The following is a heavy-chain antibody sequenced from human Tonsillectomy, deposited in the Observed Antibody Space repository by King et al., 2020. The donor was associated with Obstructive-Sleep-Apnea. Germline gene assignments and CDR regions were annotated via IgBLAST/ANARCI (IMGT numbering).Heavy chain of an antibody. D-gene: IGHD3-10*01. CDR3: AKDYYGSGGRYFDL. Sequence: VQLVESGGGLVQPGRSLRLSCAASGFTFDDYAMHWVRQAPGKGLEWVSGISWNSGSIGYADSVKGRFTISRDNAKNSLYLQMNSRRAEDTALYYCAKDYYGSGGRYFDLWGRGTLVTVSS. V-gene: IGHV3-9*01. J-gene: IGHJ2*01. CDR1: GFTFDDYA. CDR2: ISWNSGSI.